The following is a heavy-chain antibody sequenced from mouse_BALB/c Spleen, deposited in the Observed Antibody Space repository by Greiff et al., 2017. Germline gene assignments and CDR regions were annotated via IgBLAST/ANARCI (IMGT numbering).Heavy chain of an antibody. J-gene: IGHJ4*01. V-gene: IGHV14-3*02. CDR3: APYYRYDNYYAMDY. CDR1: GFNIKDTY. Sequence: VQLQQSGAELVKPGASVKLSCTASGFNIKDTYMHWVKQRPEQGLEWIGRIDPANGNTKYDPKFQGKATITADTSSNTAYLQLSSLTSEDTAVYYCAPYYRYDNYYAMDYWGQGTSVTVSS. CDR2: IDPANGNT. D-gene: IGHD2-14*01.